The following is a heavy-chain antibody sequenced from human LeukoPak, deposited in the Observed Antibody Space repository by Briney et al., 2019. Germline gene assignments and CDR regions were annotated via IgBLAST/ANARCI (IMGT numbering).Heavy chain of an antibody. V-gene: IGHV4-38-2*01. CDR2: INHSGST. D-gene: IGHD3-16*02. J-gene: IGHJ3*02. Sequence: SETLSLTCAASGYSISSGYYCGCLRQPPGKGLEWIGSINHSGSTYYNPSLKSRFTISIDNSKNQFYLKMSTLTAADTAVYYFARAATAFPALDAFDIWGQGTMVTVSS. CDR3: ARAATAFPALDAFDI. CDR1: GYSISSGYY.